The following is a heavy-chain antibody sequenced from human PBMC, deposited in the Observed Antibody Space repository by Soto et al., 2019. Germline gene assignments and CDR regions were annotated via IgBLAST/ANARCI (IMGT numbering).Heavy chain of an antibody. CDR3: AKGDIVVVVAARSLYIWFDP. Sequence: PGGSLRLSCAASGFTFSSYAMSWVRQAPGKGLEWVSAISGSGGSTYYADSVKGRFTISRDNSKNTLYLQMNSLRAEDTAVYYSAKGDIVVVVAARSLYIWFDPWGEGTLVTVSS. D-gene: IGHD2-15*01. CDR1: GFTFSSYA. V-gene: IGHV3-23*01. J-gene: IGHJ5*02. CDR2: ISGSGGST.